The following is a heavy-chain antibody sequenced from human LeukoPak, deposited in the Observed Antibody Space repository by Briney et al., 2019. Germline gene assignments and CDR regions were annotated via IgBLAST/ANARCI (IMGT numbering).Heavy chain of an antibody. Sequence: SLPIPCQCSGYSFTSYWIGWARPMTGKGLEWMGIIYPVDSDTRYSPFLQGQVTISADKSISTAYLQWSGLKASDTAMYYCARHALLSGPYYYYGMVVWGQGTTVTVSS. CDR3: ARHALLSGPYYYYGMVV. CDR2: IYPVDSDT. J-gene: IGHJ6*02. V-gene: IGHV5-51*01. CDR1: GYSFTSYW. D-gene: IGHD3-3*01.